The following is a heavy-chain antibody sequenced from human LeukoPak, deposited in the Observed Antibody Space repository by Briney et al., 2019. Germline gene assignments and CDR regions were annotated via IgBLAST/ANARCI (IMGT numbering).Heavy chain of an antibody. V-gene: IGHV4-39*01. D-gene: IGHD3-22*01. J-gene: IGHJ4*02. CDR2: IYYSGST. Sequence: SETLSLTCTASGGSISSSSYYRGWIRQPPGKGLDWIGSIYYSGSTYYNPSLKSRFPISVDTSKIQFSLKLSSVTAADTAVYYCARQIVVVITTSWFDYWGQGTLVTVSS. CDR3: ARQIVVVITTSWFDY. CDR1: GGSISSSSYY.